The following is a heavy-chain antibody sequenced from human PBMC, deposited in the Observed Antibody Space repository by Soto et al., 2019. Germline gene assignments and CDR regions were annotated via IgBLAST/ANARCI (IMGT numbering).Heavy chain of an antibody. CDR3: ARDDGYRGFAC. D-gene: IGHD6-25*01. CDR2: IKQDGSAK. Sequence: EAQLVGSGGGLVQPGESLRLSCAASGFALRTYWMSWVRQAPGKGLEWVANIKQDGSAKFYVDSVRGRFTISRDNANNSLFLQLTSLRAEDTAVYYCARDDGYRGFACWGQGIPVTVSS. CDR1: GFALRTYW. J-gene: IGHJ4*02. V-gene: IGHV3-7*01.